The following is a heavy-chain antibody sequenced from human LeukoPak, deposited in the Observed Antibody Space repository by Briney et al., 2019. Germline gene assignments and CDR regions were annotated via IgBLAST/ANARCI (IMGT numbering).Heavy chain of an antibody. CDR3: ARHRPEEWMATISVAFDI. CDR1: DDSISSGSYY. Sequence: PSETLSLTCTVSDDSISSGSYYWSWIRQPAGKGLEWIGRIYASGSTYYNPSLKSRVTISVDTSKNQFSLKLSSVTAADTAVYYCARHRPEEWMATISVAFDIWGQGTMVTVSS. J-gene: IGHJ3*02. D-gene: IGHD5-24*01. CDR2: IYASGST. V-gene: IGHV4-61*02.